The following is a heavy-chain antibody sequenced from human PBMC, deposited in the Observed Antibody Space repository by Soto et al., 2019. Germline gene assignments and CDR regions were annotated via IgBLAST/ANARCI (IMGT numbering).Heavy chain of an antibody. CDR1: GGSFSGYY. CDR3: ARAQRITMVRGAGGYYYYYYGMDV. J-gene: IGHJ6*02. CDR2: INQSGSS. Sequence: SETLSLTCAVYGGSFSGYYWSWIRQPPGKGREWVGGINQSGSSNYNPSLKSRVTISVDTSKNQFSLELGAVTAADTAVYYCARAQRITMVRGAGGYYYYYYGMDVWRQGTTVSVP. V-gene: IGHV4-34*01. D-gene: IGHD3-10*01.